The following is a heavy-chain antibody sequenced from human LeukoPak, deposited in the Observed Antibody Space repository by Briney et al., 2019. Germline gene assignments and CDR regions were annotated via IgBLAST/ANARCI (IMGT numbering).Heavy chain of an antibody. D-gene: IGHD3-10*01. J-gene: IGHJ4*01. V-gene: IGHV4-39*07. CDR1: GGSISSSSYP. CDR2: FYYSGST. CDR3: ASGVAADY. Sequence: SETLSLTCTVSGGSISSSSYPWGWIRQPPGKGLEWIGSFYYSGSTYYNPSLKSRVTISVDTSKIQFSLKLNSVTAADTAGYYCASGVAADYWGQGTLVTVSS.